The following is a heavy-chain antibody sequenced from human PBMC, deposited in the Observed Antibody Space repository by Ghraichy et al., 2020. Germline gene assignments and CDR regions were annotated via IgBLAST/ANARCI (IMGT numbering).Heavy chain of an antibody. V-gene: IGHV1-46*01. J-gene: IGHJ4*02. CDR2: INPSGGST. CDR3: ARSNGDYVFDY. D-gene: IGHD4-17*01. CDR1: GSTFTSYY. Sequence: ASVKVSCKASGSTFTSYYMHWVRQAPGQGLEWMGIINPSGGSTSYAQKFQARVTMTRATSTSTVYMELSSLRSEDPAVYYCARSNGDYVFDYWGQGTLVTVSS.